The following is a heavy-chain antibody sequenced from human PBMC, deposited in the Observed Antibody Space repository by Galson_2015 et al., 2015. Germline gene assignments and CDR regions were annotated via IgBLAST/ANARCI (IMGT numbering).Heavy chain of an antibody. V-gene: IGHV3-7*01. D-gene: IGHD3-10*01. CDR3: ARLHRQITMIRGVRSDAFDF. Sequence: SLRLSCAASGFMFRNYWMSWVRQAPGKGLEWVANIKQDGSEKYYVDSVKGRFTISRDNAQNSVYLQMNSLRAEDTAVYYCARLHRQITMIRGVRSDAFDFWGLGTMVTVSS. CDR2: IKQDGSEK. J-gene: IGHJ3*01. CDR1: GFMFRNYW.